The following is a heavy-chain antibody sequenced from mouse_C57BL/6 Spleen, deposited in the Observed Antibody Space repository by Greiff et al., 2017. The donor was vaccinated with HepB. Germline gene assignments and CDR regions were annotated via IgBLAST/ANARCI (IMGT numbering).Heavy chain of an antibody. CDR2: IDPSDSYT. Sequence: QVQLQQPGAELVMPGASVKLSCKASGYTFTSYWMHWVKQRPGQGLEWIGEIDPSDSYTNYNQKFKGKSTLTVDKSSSTAYMQLSSLTSEDSAVYDCARSGLYDYDGFAYWGQGTLVTVSA. V-gene: IGHV1-69*01. D-gene: IGHD2-4*01. CDR1: GYTFTSYW. J-gene: IGHJ3*01. CDR3: ARSGLYDYDGFAY.